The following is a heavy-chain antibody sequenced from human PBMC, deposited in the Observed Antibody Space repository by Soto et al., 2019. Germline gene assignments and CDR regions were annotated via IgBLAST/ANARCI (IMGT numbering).Heavy chain of an antibody. Sequence: SETLSLTCAVYGASLSDNYWNWLRHPPGKGREWIGEIRHSGDTNCSPSLRRRVTISIDTCKNQLSLKRRSVSAADTAAYFSGRSRGEFDAWGQGSQVTFS. D-gene: IGHD2-21*01. V-gene: IGHV4-34*01. J-gene: IGHJ5*02. CDR3: GRSRGEFDA. CDR2: IRHSGDT. CDR1: GASLSDNY.